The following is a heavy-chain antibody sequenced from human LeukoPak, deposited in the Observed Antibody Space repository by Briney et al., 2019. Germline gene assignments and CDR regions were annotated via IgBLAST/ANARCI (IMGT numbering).Heavy chain of an antibody. V-gene: IGHV3-21*01. D-gene: IGHD3-10*01. J-gene: IGHJ3*02. Sequence: GGSLRLSCAASGFSFSTYEFHWVRQAPGKGLEWVSSISSSSSYIYYADSVKGRFTISRDNAKNSLYLQMNSLRAEDTAVYYCARARQGIGYAFDIWGQGTMVTVSS. CDR2: ISSSSSYI. CDR1: GFSFSTYE. CDR3: ARARQGIGYAFDI.